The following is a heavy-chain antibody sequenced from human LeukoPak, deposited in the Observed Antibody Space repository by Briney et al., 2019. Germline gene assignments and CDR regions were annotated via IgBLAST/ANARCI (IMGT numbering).Heavy chain of an antibody. CDR2: ISWDGGST. Sequence: GGSLRLSCAASGFTFDDYAMHWVRQAPGKGLEWVSLISWDGGSTYYADSVKGRFTISRDNSKNSLYLQMNSLRAEDTALYYCAKGKAGLGYYYYYYMDVWGKGTTVTVSS. CDR1: GFTFDDYA. CDR3: AKGKAGLGYYYYYYMDV. J-gene: IGHJ6*03. D-gene: IGHD6-13*01. V-gene: IGHV3-43D*03.